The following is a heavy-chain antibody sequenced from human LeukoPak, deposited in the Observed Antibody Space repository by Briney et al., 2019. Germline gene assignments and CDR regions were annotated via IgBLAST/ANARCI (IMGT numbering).Heavy chain of an antibody. J-gene: IGHJ6*04. Sequence: GGSLRLSCAASGFTFSSYAMHWVRQAPGKGLEWVALISYDGSNKYFADSVKGRFTISRDNAKNSLYLQMNSLRAEDTAVYYCAELGITMIGGVWGKGTTVTISS. CDR1: GFTFSSYA. CDR2: ISYDGSNK. CDR3: AELGITMIGGV. D-gene: IGHD3-10*02. V-gene: IGHV3-30*04.